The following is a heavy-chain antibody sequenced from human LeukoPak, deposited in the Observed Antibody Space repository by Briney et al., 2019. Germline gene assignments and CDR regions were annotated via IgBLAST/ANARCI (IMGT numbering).Heavy chain of an antibody. Sequence: GVLRLSCAASGFTFSSYSMNWVRQAPGKGLEWVSSISSSSSYIYYADSVKGRFTISRDNAKNSLYLQMNSLRAEDTAVYYCARDNRRPYNWFDPCGQGTLVTVSS. CDR3: ARDNRRPYNWFDP. J-gene: IGHJ5*02. CDR1: GFTFSSYS. CDR2: ISSSSSYI. V-gene: IGHV3-21*01.